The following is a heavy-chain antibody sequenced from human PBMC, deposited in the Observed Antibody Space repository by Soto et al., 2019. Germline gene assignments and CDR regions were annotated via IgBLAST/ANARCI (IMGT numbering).Heavy chain of an antibody. J-gene: IGHJ1*01. V-gene: IGHV4-4*02. CDR2: ISHSGST. CDR1: GGSISSNNW. D-gene: IGHD6-19*01. CDR3: ASYIAVSGAEYFQH. Sequence: QVQLQESGPGLVKTSGTLSLTCAVSGGSISSNNWWSWVRQAPGKGLEWIGEISHSGSTNYTPSLRSRVTISVDKSKNQFSLKLRSVTAADTAMYYCASYIAVSGAEYFQHWGQGTLVIVSS.